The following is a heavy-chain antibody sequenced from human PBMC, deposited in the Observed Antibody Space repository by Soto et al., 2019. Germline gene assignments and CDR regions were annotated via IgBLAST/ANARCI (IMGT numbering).Heavy chain of an antibody. Sequence: ASVKVSCKASGYTFTSYGISWVRQAPGQGLEWMGWISAYNGNTNYAQKLQGRVTMTTDTSTSTAYMELRSLRSDDTAVYYCARAAFYDFWSGYYIHWFDPWGQGTLVTVSS. CDR1: GYTFTSYG. J-gene: IGHJ5*02. D-gene: IGHD3-3*01. CDR3: ARAAFYDFWSGYYIHWFDP. CDR2: ISAYNGNT. V-gene: IGHV1-18*01.